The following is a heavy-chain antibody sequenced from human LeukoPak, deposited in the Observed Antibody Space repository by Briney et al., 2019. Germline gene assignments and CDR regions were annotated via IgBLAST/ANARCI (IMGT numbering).Heavy chain of an antibody. V-gene: IGHV3-20*04. Sequence: QSGGSLRLSCAASGFTFDDYAMSWVRQAPGKGLEWVSGINWDGGSTGYADSVKGRFTISRDNAKNSLYLQMNSLRAEDTALYYCARGYGGYDFFFNYWGQGTLVTVST. CDR3: ARGYGGYDFFFNY. J-gene: IGHJ4*02. D-gene: IGHD5-12*01. CDR1: GFTFDDYA. CDR2: INWDGGST.